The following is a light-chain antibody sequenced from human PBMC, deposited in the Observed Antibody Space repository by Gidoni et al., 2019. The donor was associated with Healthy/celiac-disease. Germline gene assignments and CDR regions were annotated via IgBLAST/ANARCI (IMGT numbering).Light chain of an antibody. CDR1: QSISSY. CDR2: AAS. Sequence: DIQMTQSPSSLSASVGDRVTITCRASQSISSYLNWYQQKPGKAPKLLIYAASSLQSGVPSRFSGSGSGTDFTLTISSLQPEDFATYYCQQSYSTPIMYTFGQGPKLEIK. J-gene: IGKJ2*01. V-gene: IGKV1-39*01. CDR3: QQSYSTPIMYT.